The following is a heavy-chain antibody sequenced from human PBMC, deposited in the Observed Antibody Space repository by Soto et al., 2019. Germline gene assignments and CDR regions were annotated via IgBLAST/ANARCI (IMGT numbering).Heavy chain of an antibody. CDR3: AKVFSPEGGNYFDH. V-gene: IGHV3-23*01. CDR1: GITFSNYA. CDR2: ISNSFSDGNT. J-gene: IGHJ4*02. Sequence: EVQLLESGGGLVQPGGSLRLSCAASGITFSNYAMDWVRQAPGKGLEWVSAISNSFSDGNTHYADSVKGRFTISRDNDKNTVFLEMNSLRAEDTAVYYCAKVFSPEGGNYFDHWGQGTLVTVSS.